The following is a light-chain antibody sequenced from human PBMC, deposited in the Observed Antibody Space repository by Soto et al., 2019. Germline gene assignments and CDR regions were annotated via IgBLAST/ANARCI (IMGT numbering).Light chain of an antibody. CDR2: KAS. CDR1: QSISSW. Sequence: DIQMTQSPSTLSASIGDRVTITCRASQSISSWLAWYQQKPGKAPKLLIYKASSLESGVPSRFSGSGSGTEFTLTISSLQPDDVATYYCQQYSGYSRTFGQGTKVDIK. V-gene: IGKV1-5*03. CDR3: QQYSGYSRT. J-gene: IGKJ1*01.